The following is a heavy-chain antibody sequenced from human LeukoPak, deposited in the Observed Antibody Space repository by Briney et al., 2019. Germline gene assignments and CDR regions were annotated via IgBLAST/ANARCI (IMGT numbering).Heavy chain of an antibody. D-gene: IGHD4-17*01. V-gene: IGHV1-69*04. CDR2: IIPILGIA. CDR1: GGTFSSYA. Sequence: ASVKVSCKASGGTFSSYAISWVRQAPGQGLEWMGRIIPILGIANYAQKFQGRVTIIADKSTSTAYMELSSLRSEDTAVYYCARDGATRGYYYYGMDVWGQGTTVTVSS. J-gene: IGHJ6*02. CDR3: ARDGATRGYYYYGMDV.